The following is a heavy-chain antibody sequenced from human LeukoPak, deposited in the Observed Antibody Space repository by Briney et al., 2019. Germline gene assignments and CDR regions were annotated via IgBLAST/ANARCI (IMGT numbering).Heavy chain of an antibody. V-gene: IGHV1-8*02. Sequence: GASVTVSCKASGYTFTNYAMHWVRQAPGQGLEWMGWINPHSGKTGYAQKFQGRVTMTTDTSASTAYMELSSLRSEDTAVYYCARLSSHYGDYKVDPWGQGTLVTVSS. CDR1: GYTFTNYA. CDR2: INPHSGKT. J-gene: IGHJ5*02. CDR3: ARLSSHYGDYKVDP. D-gene: IGHD4-17*01.